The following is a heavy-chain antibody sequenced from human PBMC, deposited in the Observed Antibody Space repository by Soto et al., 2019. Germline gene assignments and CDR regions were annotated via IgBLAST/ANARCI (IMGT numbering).Heavy chain of an antibody. CDR2: ISPKSGGT. CDR3: GKGRSGEVGVFY. J-gene: IGHJ4*02. Sequence: QVQLVQSGAEVKESGASVKVSCKASGYTFTGYYIHWVRQAPGQGLEWVGEISPKSGGTRYAQKFQGRVTMTKDPSITTVYMELSNLSPDDTAVYYCGKGRSGEVGVFYWGQGTLVTVHS. D-gene: IGHD3-16*01. CDR1: GYTFTGYY. V-gene: IGHV1-2*02.